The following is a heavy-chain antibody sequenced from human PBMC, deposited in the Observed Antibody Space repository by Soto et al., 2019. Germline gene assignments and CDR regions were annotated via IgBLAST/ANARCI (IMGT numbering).Heavy chain of an antibody. CDR1: GYSFTSYW. V-gene: IGHV5-51*01. D-gene: IGHD2-15*01. J-gene: IGHJ6*02. CDR3: ARVNGYCSGGSCYSPDWYYGMDV. Sequence: EVQLVQSGAEVKKPGESLKISCKGSGYSFTSYWIGWVRQMPGKGLEWMGIIYPGDSDTRYSPSFQGQVTISADKSISTAYLQWSSLKASDTAMYYCARVNGYCSGGSCYSPDWYYGMDVWGQGTTVTVSS. CDR2: IYPGDSDT.